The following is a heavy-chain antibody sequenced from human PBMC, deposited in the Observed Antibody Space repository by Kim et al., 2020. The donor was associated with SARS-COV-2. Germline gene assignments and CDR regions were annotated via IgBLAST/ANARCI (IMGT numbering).Heavy chain of an antibody. Sequence: SETLSLTCAVYGGSFSGYYWSWIRQPPGKGLEWIGEINHSGSTNYNPSLKSRVTISVDTSKNQFSLKLSSVTAADTAVYYCARGLDYDFWSGHHAFDIWGQGTMVTVSS. D-gene: IGHD3-3*01. CDR1: GGSFSGYY. CDR2: INHSGST. CDR3: ARGLDYDFWSGHHAFDI. J-gene: IGHJ3*02. V-gene: IGHV4-34*01.